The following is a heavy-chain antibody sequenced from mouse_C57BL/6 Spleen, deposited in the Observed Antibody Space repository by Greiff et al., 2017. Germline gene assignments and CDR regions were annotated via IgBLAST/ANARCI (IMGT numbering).Heavy chain of an antibody. J-gene: IGHJ4*01. V-gene: IGHV5-6*01. CDR1: GFTFSSYG. CDR2: ISSGGSYT. D-gene: IGHD1-1*01. Sequence: EVKLMESGGDLVKPGGSLKLSCAASGFTFSSYGMSWVRQTPDKRLEWVATISSGGSYTYYPDSVKGRFTISRDNAKNTLYLQMSSLKSEDTAMYYCARLRSITTVAATGAMDYWGQGTSVTVSS. CDR3: ARLRSITTVAATGAMDY.